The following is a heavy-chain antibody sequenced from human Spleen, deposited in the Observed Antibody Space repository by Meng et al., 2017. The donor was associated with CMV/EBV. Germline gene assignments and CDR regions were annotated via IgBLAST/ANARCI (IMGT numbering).Heavy chain of an antibody. Sequence: YMHWVRQAPGQGLEWMGWINPNSGGTNYAQKFQGRVTMTRDTSISTAYMELSRLRSDDTAVYYCARTYYDFWSGYYTVYYYYYGMDVWGQGTMVTVSS. CDR1: Y. D-gene: IGHD3-3*01. J-gene: IGHJ6*02. CDR3: ARTYYDFWSGYYTVYYYYYGMDV. CDR2: INPNSGGT. V-gene: IGHV1-2*02.